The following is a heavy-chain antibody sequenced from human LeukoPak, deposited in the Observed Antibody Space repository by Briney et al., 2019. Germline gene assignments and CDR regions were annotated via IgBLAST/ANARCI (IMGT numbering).Heavy chain of an antibody. CDR3: ATVAGTFVYYYYYMDV. Sequence: GGSLRLSCAASGFTFSSFGMSWVRQAPGKGLEWVSAISSTGGTAYYADSVKGRFTISRDNSKNTLYLQMNSLRAEDTAVYYCATVAGTFVYYYYYMDVWGKGTTVTVSS. D-gene: IGHD6-19*01. J-gene: IGHJ6*03. CDR2: ISSTGGTA. CDR1: GFTFSSFG. V-gene: IGHV3-23*01.